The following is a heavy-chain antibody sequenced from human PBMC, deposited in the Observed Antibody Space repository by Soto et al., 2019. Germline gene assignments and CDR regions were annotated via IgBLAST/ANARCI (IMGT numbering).Heavy chain of an antibody. CDR2: IYYSGST. Sequence: QVQLQESGPGLGKPSQTLSLTCTVSGVSISSGGYYCSWLRQHPGKGLEWIGYIYYSGSTYYNPSLQSRVNISVDKSKNQFSLKLSSVTAADTDVYYCARGITLVRGVIGTSRPSRGYFDYWGQGTLVPVSS. V-gene: IGHV4-31*03. D-gene: IGHD3-10*01. CDR1: GVSISSGGYY. CDR3: ARGITLVRGVIGTSRPSRGYFDY. J-gene: IGHJ4*02.